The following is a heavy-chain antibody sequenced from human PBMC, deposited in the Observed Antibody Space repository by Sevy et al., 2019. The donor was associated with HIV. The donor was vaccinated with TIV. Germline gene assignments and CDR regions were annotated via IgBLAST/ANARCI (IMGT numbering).Heavy chain of an antibody. V-gene: IGHV3-21*01. CDR3: AREDYYVSGSYFFDS. CDR2: ISSSSNYI. Sequence: GGSLRLSCAAPAFTLSRYSMNWVRQAPGKGLEWVSSISSSSNYIYYADSVKGRFTISRDNAKNSLYLQMTSLRAEDTAVYYCAREDYYVSGSYFFDSWGQGTLVTVSS. J-gene: IGHJ4*02. D-gene: IGHD3-22*01. CDR1: AFTLSRYS.